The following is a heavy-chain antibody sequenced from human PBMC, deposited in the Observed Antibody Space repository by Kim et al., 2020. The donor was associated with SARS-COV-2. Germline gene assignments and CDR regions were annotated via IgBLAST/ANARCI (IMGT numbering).Heavy chain of an antibody. CDR1: GGSVSSGSYY. V-gene: IGHV4-61*01. D-gene: IGHD2-8*01. J-gene: IGHJ5*02. CDR3: ASQVGVGWFDP. CDR2: IYYSGST. Sequence: SETLSLTCTVSGGSVSSGSYYWSWIRQPPGKGLEWIGYIYYSGSTNYNPSLKSRVTISVDTSKNQFSLKLSSVTAADTAVYYWASQVGVGWFDPWGQGTLVTVSS.